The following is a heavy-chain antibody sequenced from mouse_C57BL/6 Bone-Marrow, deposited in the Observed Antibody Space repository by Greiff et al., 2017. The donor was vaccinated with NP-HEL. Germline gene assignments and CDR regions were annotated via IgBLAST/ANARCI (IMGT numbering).Heavy chain of an antibody. CDR3: AMSLYYGSSPREFAY. CDR1: GYSFTGYY. CDR2: INPSTGGT. D-gene: IGHD1-1*01. J-gene: IGHJ3*01. V-gene: IGHV1-42*01. Sequence: VQLQQSGPELVKPGASVKISCKASGYSFTGYYMNWVKQSPEKSLEWIGEINPSTGGTTYNQKFKAKATLPVDKSSSTAYMQLKSLTSEDSAVYFCAMSLYYGSSPREFAYWGQGTLVTVSA.